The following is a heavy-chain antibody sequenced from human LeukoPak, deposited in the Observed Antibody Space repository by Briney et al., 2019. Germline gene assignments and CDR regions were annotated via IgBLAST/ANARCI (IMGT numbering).Heavy chain of an antibody. D-gene: IGHD1-26*01. CDR1: GGSIRSSSNY. J-gene: IGHJ3*02. CDR3: ARAGGWEPLRGLNAFDI. CDR2: IYYSGST. V-gene: IGHV4-39*07. Sequence: PSETLSLTCTVSGGSIRSSSNYWGWIRQPPGKGLEWIGSIYYSGSTYYNPSLKSRVTISVDTSKNQFSLKVSSVTAADTAVYYCARAGGWEPLRGLNAFDIWGQGTMVTVSS.